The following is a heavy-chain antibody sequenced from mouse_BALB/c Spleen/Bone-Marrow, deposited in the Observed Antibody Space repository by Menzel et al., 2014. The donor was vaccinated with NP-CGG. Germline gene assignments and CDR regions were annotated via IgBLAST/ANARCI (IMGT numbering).Heavy chain of an antibody. D-gene: IGHD3-3*01. CDR3: ARGGFAVYCFAY. Sequence: VQLQQSGADLAKPGASVKMTCKASGYTFSSYWMHWVKQRPGQGLEWIGYINPSTGYTEYNQKFKDKATLTADKSSNTAYMQLSSMTSEDSAVHYYARGGFAVYCFAYRGQGTLVIVSA. CDR2: INPSTGYT. CDR1: GYTFSSYW. J-gene: IGHJ3*01. V-gene: IGHV1-7*01.